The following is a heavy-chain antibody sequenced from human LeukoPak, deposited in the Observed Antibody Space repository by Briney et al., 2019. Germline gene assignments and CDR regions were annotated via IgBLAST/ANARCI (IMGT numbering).Heavy chain of an antibody. CDR3: AREVSRIAAAGTGEYMDV. CDR2: ISSISSTI. V-gene: IGHV3-48*04. J-gene: IGHJ6*03. D-gene: IGHD6-13*01. Sequence: GGSLRLSCAASGFTFGSYTMNWVRQAPGKGLEWVSYISSISSTIYYADSVKGRFTISRDNAKNSLYLQMNSLRAEDTAVYYCAREVSRIAAAGTGEYMDVWGKGTTVTVSS. CDR1: GFTFGSYT.